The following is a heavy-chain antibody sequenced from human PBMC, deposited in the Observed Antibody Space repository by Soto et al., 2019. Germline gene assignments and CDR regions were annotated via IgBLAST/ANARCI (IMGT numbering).Heavy chain of an antibody. D-gene: IGHD4-17*01. V-gene: IGHV5-51*01. J-gene: IGHJ4*02. CDR1: GYAFTIYW. Sequence: GESLKISCQVSGYAFTIYWIGWVRQMPGKGLEWMGIIYPSDSDTRYSPSFQGQVTISADQSINTAYLQWDSLKASDTAIYYCARPANTVADHFDLWGQGTPVTVSS. CDR3: ARPANTVADHFDL. CDR2: IYPSDSDT.